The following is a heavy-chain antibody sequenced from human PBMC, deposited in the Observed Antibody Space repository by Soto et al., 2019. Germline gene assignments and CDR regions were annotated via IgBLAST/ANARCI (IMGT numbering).Heavy chain of an antibody. Sequence: PGGSLRLSCISSGFTFRTYTMNWVRQAPGKGLEWVSGIRGFSPYTFYAESVKGRFTISRDNAKNSVFLQMDSLRAEDTAVYYCARGHYDGSGYQNWFDPCGQGTLVTVSS. CDR3: ARGHYDGSGYQNWFDP. CDR1: GFTFRTYT. CDR2: IRGFSPYT. V-gene: IGHV3-21*01. D-gene: IGHD3-22*01. J-gene: IGHJ5*02.